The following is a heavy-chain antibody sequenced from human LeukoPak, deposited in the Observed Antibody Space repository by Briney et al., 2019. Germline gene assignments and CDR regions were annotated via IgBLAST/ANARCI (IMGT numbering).Heavy chain of an antibody. CDR2: MNPNTGNA. Sequence: GASVKVSCKASGYTFTSYDINWVRQAAGQGLEWMGWMNPNTGNAAYVQKFQGRVTMTRNTSTGTAYVELSSLRSEDTAVYYCARGARTDLWFGELQPWGQGTTVTVSS. V-gene: IGHV1-8*01. CDR1: GYTFTSYD. J-gene: IGHJ6*02. D-gene: IGHD3-10*01. CDR3: ARGARTDLWFGELQP.